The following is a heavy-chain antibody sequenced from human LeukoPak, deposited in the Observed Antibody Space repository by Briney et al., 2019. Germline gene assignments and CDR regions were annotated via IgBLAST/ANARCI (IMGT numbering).Heavy chain of an antibody. V-gene: IGHV3-23*01. CDR1: GFTFSSYA. CDR3: ARGYNWTTGVAY. Sequence: GGSLRLSCAASGFTFSSYAMSWVRQAPGKGLEWVSAISGSGGSTYYADSVKGRFTISRDNSKNTLYLQMNSLRAEDTAVYYCARGYNWTTGVAYWGQGTLVTVSS. D-gene: IGHD1-20*01. J-gene: IGHJ4*02. CDR2: ISGSGGST.